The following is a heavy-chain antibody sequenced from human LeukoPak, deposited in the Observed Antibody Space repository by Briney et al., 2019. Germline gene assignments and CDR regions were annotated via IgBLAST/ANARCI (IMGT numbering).Heavy chain of an antibody. CDR1: GGSISSYY. CDR3: ARVGDIVATISPHAPNNCFDP. CDR2: IYYSGST. D-gene: IGHD5-12*01. Sequence: SETLSLTCTVSGGSISSYYWSWIRQPPGKGLEWIGYIYYSGSTNYNPSLESRVTISVDTSKNQFSLKLSSVTAADTAVYYCARVGDIVATISPHAPNNCFDPWGQGTLVTVSS. J-gene: IGHJ5*02. V-gene: IGHV4-59*01.